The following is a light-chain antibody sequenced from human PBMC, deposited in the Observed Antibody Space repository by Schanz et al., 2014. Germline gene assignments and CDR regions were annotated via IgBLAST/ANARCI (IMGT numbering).Light chain of an antibody. CDR3: MQGTHWPQT. CDR1: QSLLDSNGGTY. J-gene: IGKJ3*01. CDR2: LGF. V-gene: IGKV2-28*01. Sequence: DIVMTQSPLSLPVTPGEPASISCRSSQSLLDSNGGTYLNWYLQKPGQSPHLLIYLGFFRASGVPDRFSGSGSGTDFTLKISRVEAEDVGIYYCMQGTHWPQTFGPGTKVNIK.